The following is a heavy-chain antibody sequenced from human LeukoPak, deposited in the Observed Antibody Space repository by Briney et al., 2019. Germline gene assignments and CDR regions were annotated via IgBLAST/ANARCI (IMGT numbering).Heavy chain of an antibody. CDR2: MNPNGGNT. V-gene: IGHV1-8*01. CDR1: GYTFTSYD. CDR3: ARGSLSWNYLCWFDP. J-gene: IGHJ5*02. Sequence: ASVKVSCKASGYTFTSYDINWVRQATGQGLEWMGWMNPNGGNTGYAQKFQGRVTMTRNTSISTAYMELSSLRSEDTAVYYCARGSLSWNYLCWFDPWGQGTLVTVSS. D-gene: IGHD1-7*01.